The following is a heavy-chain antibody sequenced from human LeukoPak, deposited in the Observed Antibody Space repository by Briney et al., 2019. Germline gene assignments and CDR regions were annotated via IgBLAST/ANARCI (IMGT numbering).Heavy chain of an antibody. CDR1: GGSINSYD. V-gene: IGHV4-4*09. J-gene: IGHJ4*02. CDR2: IYTGEGTKS. D-gene: IGHD1-26*01. Sequence: AETLSLTCTVSGGSINSYDWNWIRQPPGKGLEWIADIYTGEGTKSNSNPSLKSRVTISVDTSKNQFSLKRSSVTAADTAAYYCAPVAPTTKSAVDSSGPGTLVTVSS. CDR3: APVAPTTKSAVDS.